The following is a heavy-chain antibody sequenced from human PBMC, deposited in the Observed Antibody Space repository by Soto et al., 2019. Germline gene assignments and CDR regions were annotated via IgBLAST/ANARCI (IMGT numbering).Heavy chain of an antibody. Sequence: EVQLLESGGGLVQPGGSLRLSCAASGFSFSSYAMNWVRQAPGEGLEWVSVVSGSGETTFYGDSVKGRFTISRDNSKNTLYLQMNRLRAEDTAVYYCARRAVYGSGSYWGLLDSWGQGTLVTVSS. J-gene: IGHJ4*02. CDR1: GFSFSSYA. CDR3: ARRAVYGSGSYWGLLDS. V-gene: IGHV3-23*01. D-gene: IGHD3-10*01. CDR2: VSGSGETT.